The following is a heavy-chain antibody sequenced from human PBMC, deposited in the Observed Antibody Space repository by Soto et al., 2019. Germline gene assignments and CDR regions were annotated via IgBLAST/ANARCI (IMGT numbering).Heavy chain of an antibody. CDR1: GFTFSSYS. V-gene: IGHV3-48*01. J-gene: IGHJ3*02. D-gene: IGHD3-10*01. CDR2: ISSSSSTI. CDR3: ARTVYYGSGSYWGDAFDI. Sequence: GGSLRLSCAASGFTFSSYSMNWVRQAPGKGLEWVSYISSSSSTIYYADSVKGRFTISRDNAKNSLYLQMNSLRAEDTAVYYCARTVYYGSGSYWGDAFDIWGQGTMVTVSS.